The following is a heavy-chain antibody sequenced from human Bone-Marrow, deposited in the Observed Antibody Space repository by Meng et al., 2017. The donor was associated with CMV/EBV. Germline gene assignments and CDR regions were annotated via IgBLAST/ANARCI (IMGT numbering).Heavy chain of an antibody. Sequence: SGYTFTRFGVSWVRQAPGQGLEWVGWISPYNGNTKYAQKLQDRVTMTTDTPTSTAYMELRSLKSDDTAVYYCARGVKVVTDYWYFDLWGRGTLVTVSS. CDR2: ISPYNGNT. D-gene: IGHD2-21*02. CDR1: GYTFTRFG. V-gene: IGHV1-18*01. CDR3: ARGVKVVTDYWYFDL. J-gene: IGHJ2*01.